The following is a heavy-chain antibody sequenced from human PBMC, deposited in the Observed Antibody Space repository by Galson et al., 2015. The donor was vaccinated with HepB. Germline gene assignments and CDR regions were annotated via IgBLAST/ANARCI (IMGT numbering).Heavy chain of an antibody. D-gene: IGHD3-3*01. V-gene: IGHV1-18*01. CDR1: GYTFTSHG. Sequence: SVKVSCKASGYTFTSHGISWVRQAPGQGLEWMGWISAYNGNTNYAQKLQGRVTMTTDTSTSTAYMELRSLRSDDTAVYYCARESAPSYYDFWSGYYTGIDWFDPWGQGTLVTVSS. CDR2: ISAYNGNT. CDR3: ARESAPSYYDFWSGYYTGIDWFDP. J-gene: IGHJ5*02.